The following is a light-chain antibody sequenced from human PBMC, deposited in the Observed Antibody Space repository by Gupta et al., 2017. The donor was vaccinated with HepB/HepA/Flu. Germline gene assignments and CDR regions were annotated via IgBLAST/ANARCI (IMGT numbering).Light chain of an antibody. Sequence: DIQMTQSPSTLSASVGDRVTITCRASQSVSIWLAWYQQKPGKAPKLLIYKASSLQSGVPSRFSGSGSGTEFTLTISSLQPDDFATYDCQQYNSYKWTFGQGTKVEIK. CDR3: QQYNSYKWT. CDR1: QSVSIW. J-gene: IGKJ1*01. CDR2: KAS. V-gene: IGKV1-5*03.